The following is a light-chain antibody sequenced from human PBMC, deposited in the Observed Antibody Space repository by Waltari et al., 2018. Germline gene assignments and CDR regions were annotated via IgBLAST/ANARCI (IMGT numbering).Light chain of an antibody. V-gene: IGLV1-44*01. CDR3: AAWDVSLNGVV. Sequence: SVLTQAPSASGTPGQSVAISCSGSSSNIGSNTVNWYQQVPGTAPKLLNDVNHERPSGVPDRFSGSKSGTSASLSISGLQSEDEADYDCAAWDVSLNGVVFGGGTKVTVL. CDR1: SSNIGSNT. CDR2: VNH. J-gene: IGLJ3*02.